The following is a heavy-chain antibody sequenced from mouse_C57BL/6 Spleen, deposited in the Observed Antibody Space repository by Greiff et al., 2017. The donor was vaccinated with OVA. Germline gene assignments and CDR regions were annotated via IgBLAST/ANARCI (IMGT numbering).Heavy chain of an antibody. CDR2: IDPATGGT. CDR3: TRDGSGYFDY. D-gene: IGHD2-3*01. CDR1: GYTFTDYE. V-gene: IGHV1-15*01. Sequence: VQLQQSGAELVRPGASVTLSCKASGYTFTDYEMHWVKQTPVHGLEWIGAIDPATGGTAYNQKFKGKAILTADKSSSTAYMELRSLTSEDSAVYYCTRDGSGYFDYWSKGTTLTVSS. J-gene: IGHJ2*01.